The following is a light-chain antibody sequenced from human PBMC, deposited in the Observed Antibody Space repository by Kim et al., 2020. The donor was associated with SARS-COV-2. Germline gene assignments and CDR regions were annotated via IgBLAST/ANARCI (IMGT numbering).Light chain of an antibody. CDR2: DVS. J-gene: IGLJ3*02. CDR3: CSYAGSWV. CDR1: SSDVGGYNY. Sequence: SPGQSVNISCTGTSSDVGGYNYVSWYQQHPGEAPKLMIYDVSRRPSGVPDRFSGSKSGNAASLTISGLQAEDEADYYCCSYAGSWVFGGGTQLTVL. V-gene: IGLV2-11*01.